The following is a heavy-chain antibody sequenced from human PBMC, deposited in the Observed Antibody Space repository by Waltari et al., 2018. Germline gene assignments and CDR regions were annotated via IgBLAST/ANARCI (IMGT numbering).Heavy chain of an antibody. CDR2: SSHIFGTA. V-gene: IGHV1-69*12. D-gene: IGHD3-22*01. CDR1: GGTFSSYA. J-gene: IGHJ4*02. CDR3: AGAYDYDSPRNDY. Sequence: QVQLVQSGAEVKKPGSSVKVSCKASGGTFSSYAISWVRQAPGQGREWMGGSSHIFGTAINAQKFQGRGTITADEATSTAYMELSSLSLEDTAVYYCAGAYDYDSPRNDYWGQGTLVTVSS.